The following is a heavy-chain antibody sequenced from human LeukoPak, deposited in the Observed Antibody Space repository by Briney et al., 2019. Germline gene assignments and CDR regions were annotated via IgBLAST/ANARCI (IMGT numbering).Heavy chain of an antibody. CDR2: IKEDGSET. J-gene: IGHJ4*02. V-gene: IGHV3-7*01. Sequence: GGSLRLSCAASEFIFKKYWMNWVRQVPGKGLECLANIKEDGSETYYADSVKGRFTISRDNPKNLLFLQINSPRVEDTAVYYCARETPRRGETRDGYRWGQGTVVTVSS. CDR3: ARETPRRGETRDGYR. CDR1: EFIFKKYW. D-gene: IGHD5-24*01.